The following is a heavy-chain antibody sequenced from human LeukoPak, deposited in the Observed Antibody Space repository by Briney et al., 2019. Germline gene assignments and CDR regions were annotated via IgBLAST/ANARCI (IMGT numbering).Heavy chain of an antibody. CDR2: MYYTGTT. J-gene: IGHJ5*02. CDR3: ARKDNSGKGPYFCDL. CDR1: GGSISSYY. D-gene: IGHD3-22*01. Sequence: PSETLSLTCTVSGGSISSYYWTWIRQPPGKGLEWIGCMYYTGTTTYNPSLRSRVTMSVDTSKRQFSLKLSSVTAADTAVYYCARKDNSGKGPYFCDLWGQGTLVTVSS. V-gene: IGHV4-59*01.